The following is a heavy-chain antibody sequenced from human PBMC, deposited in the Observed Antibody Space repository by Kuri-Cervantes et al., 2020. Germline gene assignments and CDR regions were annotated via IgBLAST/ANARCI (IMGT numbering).Heavy chain of an antibody. J-gene: IGHJ6*03. CDR1: GFTFSSYW. V-gene: IGHV3-30*03. Sequence: GESLKISCAASGFTFSSYWMSWVRQAPGKGLEWVAVISYDGGDKYYADSVKGRFTISRDNSKNTLYLQMNSLRAEDTAVYYCARALEPYYNYYYMDVWGKGTTVTVSS. D-gene: IGHD1-1*01. CDR3: ARALEPYYNYYYMDV. CDR2: ISYDGGDK.